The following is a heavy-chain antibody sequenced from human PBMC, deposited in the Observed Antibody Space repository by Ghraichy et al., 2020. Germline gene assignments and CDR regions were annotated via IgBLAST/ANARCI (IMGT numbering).Heavy chain of an antibody. J-gene: IGHJ6*02. CDR3: ARALNPLYYSCLGSPLMDV. V-gene: IGHV4-61*01. Sequence: SQTLSLTCTVSRGSVSSSSYYWSWIRQPPGKGLEWIGYIHYRGSTNYSTSLKSRVTISLDTSKNQVSLKLSSITAADTAVCYCARALNPLYYSCLGSPLMDVWGQGTTVTVSS. D-gene: IGHD3-10*01. CDR2: IHYRGST. CDR1: RGSVSSSSYY.